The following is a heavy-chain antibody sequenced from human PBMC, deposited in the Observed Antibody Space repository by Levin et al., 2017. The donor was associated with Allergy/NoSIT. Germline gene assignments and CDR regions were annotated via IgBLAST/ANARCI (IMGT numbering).Heavy chain of an antibody. CDR1: GFTFRSHN. Sequence: GGSLRLSCAASGFTFRSHNMNWVRQAPGKGLQWLSYISSSSTVIYYAASVKGRFTISRDNAKNLLFLQMNALRAEDTAVYFCARDSDFGYFFDYWGQGALVTVSS. J-gene: IGHJ4*02. CDR3: ARDSDFGYFFDY. D-gene: IGHD3-10*01. CDR2: ISSSSTVI. V-gene: IGHV3-48*01.